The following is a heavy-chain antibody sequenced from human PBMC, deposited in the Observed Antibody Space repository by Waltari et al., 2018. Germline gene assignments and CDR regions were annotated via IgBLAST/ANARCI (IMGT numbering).Heavy chain of an antibody. Sequence: QVQLQESGSGLVKPSQTLSLTCTVSGGSISSRDYSWSWIRQPPGKDLEWIGYIYHIGAAYSSPSLKSRATISLDRSKNQFSLRLNSVTATDTAVYYCAREFRQTSGDYGWFDPWGQGILVTVSS. V-gene: IGHV4-30-2*01. CDR3: AREFRQTSGDYGWFDP. J-gene: IGHJ5*02. CDR1: GGSISSRDYS. D-gene: IGHD4-17*01. CDR2: IYHIGAA.